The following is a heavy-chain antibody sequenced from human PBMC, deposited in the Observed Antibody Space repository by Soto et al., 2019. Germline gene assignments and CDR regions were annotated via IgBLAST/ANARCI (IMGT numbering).Heavy chain of an antibody. J-gene: IGHJ4*02. CDR3: ARGGDYGDYAFDY. D-gene: IGHD4-17*01. Sequence: QVQLQESGPGLVKPSETLSLTCTVSGGSISSYYWSWIRQPPGKGLEWIGYIYYSGSTNYNPSLKRRVPVSVDTSKDQCSLKLSSVTAADTAVYDCARGGDYGDYAFDYWGQGTLVTVSS. CDR2: IYYSGST. CDR1: GGSISSYY. V-gene: IGHV4-59*08.